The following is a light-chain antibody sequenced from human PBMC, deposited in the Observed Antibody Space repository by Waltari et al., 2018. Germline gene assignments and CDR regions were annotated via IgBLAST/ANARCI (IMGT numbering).Light chain of an antibody. Sequence: DIQMTKSPSSLSASVGERVTTTCQASQDISNYLNWYQQKPGKAPKLLIYDASNLETGVPSRFSGSGSGTDFTFTISSLQPEDIATYYCQQYDNLPLTFGGGTKVEIK. V-gene: IGKV1-33*01. J-gene: IGKJ4*01. CDR2: DAS. CDR3: QQYDNLPLT. CDR1: QDISNY.